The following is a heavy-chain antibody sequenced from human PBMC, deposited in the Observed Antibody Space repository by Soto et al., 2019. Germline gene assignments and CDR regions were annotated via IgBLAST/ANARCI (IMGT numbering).Heavy chain of an antibody. CDR3: PRGFRWRGIERGQQHYYYGTDV. D-gene: IGHD1-1*01. Sequence: ASVKVSCKASGYTFTSYDINWVRQATGQGLEWMGWMNPNSGNTGYAQKFQGRVTMTRNTSISTAYMELSSLRSEDTAVYYCPRGFRWRGIERGQQHYYYGTDVWGQGSTVTV. CDR2: MNPNSGNT. V-gene: IGHV1-8*01. J-gene: IGHJ6*02. CDR1: GYTFTSYD.